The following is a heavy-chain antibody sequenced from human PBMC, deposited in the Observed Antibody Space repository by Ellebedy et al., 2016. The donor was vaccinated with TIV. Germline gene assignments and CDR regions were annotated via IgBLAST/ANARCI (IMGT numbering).Heavy chain of an antibody. CDR1: GFPFSLYG. CDR3: GKKKPGSYFEGADH. Sequence: PGGSLRLSCEASGFPFSLYGMHWVRQAPGKGLEWVAVTSSDGGTTHYVDSVKGRFNVSRDNSKNTLYLQMNSLSTEDTAVYYCGKKKPGSYFEGADHWGQGTLVTVSS. J-gene: IGHJ4*02. V-gene: IGHV3-30*18. CDR2: TSSDGGTT. D-gene: IGHD1-26*01.